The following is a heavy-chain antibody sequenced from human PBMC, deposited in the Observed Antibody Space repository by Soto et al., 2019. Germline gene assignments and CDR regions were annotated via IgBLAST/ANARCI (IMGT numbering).Heavy chain of an antibody. J-gene: IGHJ6*02. D-gene: IGHD2-15*01. CDR2: IIPIFGTA. V-gene: IGHV1-69*13. CDR3: ARGGYCSGGSCYDGAAIFYYYGMDV. CDR1: GGTFSSYA. Sequence: GASVKVSCKASGGTFSSYAISWVRQAPGQGLEWMGGIIPIFGTANYAQKFQGRVTITADESTSTAYMELSSLRSEDTAVYYCARGGYCSGGSCYDGAAIFYYYGMDVWGQGTTVTVSS.